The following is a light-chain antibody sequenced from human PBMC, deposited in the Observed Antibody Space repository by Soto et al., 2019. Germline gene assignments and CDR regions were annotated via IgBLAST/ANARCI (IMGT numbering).Light chain of an antibody. Sequence: DIQLTQSPSFLSTSVGDRVTITCRASQAVRTYLAWYQQKPGRAPKLLIYAASTLQTGVPSRFSGSGSGTEFTLTISNLQPEDFATYYCQHQNSYPITFGQGTRLENK. J-gene: IGKJ5*01. CDR3: QHQNSYPIT. CDR1: QAVRTY. CDR2: AAS. V-gene: IGKV1-9*01.